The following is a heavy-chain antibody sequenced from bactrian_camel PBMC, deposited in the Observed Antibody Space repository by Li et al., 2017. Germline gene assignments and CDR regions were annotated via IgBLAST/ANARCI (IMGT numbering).Heavy chain of an antibody. J-gene: IGHJ4*01. CDR1: GYHYTTYA. CDR3: VKPNPDARGGFDH. D-gene: IGHD1*01. Sequence: HVQLVESGGGSVQAGESLTLSCATSGYHYTTYAMAWFRQYPGKDREGVATISKSAAETYADFARGRFTISRDHAKNTVYLLMNSLKPEDMAVYYCVKPNPDARGGFDHWGQGTQVTVS. V-gene: IGHV3S63*01. CDR2: ISKSAAET.